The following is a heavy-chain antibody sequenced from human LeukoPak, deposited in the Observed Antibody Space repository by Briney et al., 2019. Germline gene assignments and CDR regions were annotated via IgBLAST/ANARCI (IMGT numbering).Heavy chain of an antibody. V-gene: IGHV4-34*01. CDR3: ARGREEGYFDY. CDR1: GGSFSGYY. Sequence: SETLSLTCAVYGGSFSGYYWSWIRQPPGKGLEWIGEINHSGSTNYNPSLESRVTISVDTSKNQFSLKLSSVTAADTAVYYCARGREEGYFDYWGQGTLVTVSS. CDR2: INHSGST. J-gene: IGHJ4*02.